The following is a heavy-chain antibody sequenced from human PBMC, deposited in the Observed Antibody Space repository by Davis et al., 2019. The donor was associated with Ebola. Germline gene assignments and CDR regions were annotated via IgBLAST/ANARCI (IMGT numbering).Heavy chain of an antibody. Sequence: GESLNISCAASGFIFSNYWMTLVRQAPGKGLGWVANIKQDGSVTYYVDSVRGRFTISRDNAKQSLDLQMSSLRAEDTAVYYCAREYEDVLGFLEWGKKRDYYGMDVWGQGTTVTVSS. CDR1: GFIFSNYW. D-gene: IGHD3-3*01. V-gene: IGHV3-7*01. CDR3: AREYEDVLGFLEWGKKRDYYGMDV. J-gene: IGHJ6*02. CDR2: IKQDGSVT.